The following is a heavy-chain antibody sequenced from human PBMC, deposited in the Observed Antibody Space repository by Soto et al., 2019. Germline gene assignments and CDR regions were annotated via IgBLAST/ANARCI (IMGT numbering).Heavy chain of an antibody. J-gene: IGHJ6*02. V-gene: IGHV4-59*01. Sequence: PSETLSLTCTVSGGSMSSYYWTWIRQPPGKGLEWIGYIDHSGNTNYNASLKSRVTISVDTSNNQFSLRMNSVTAADTAMYYCAREYSGTYYTHYYGLDVWGQGATVTVSS. CDR3: AREYSGTYYTHYYGLDV. D-gene: IGHD1-26*01. CDR1: GGSMSSYY. CDR2: IDHSGNT.